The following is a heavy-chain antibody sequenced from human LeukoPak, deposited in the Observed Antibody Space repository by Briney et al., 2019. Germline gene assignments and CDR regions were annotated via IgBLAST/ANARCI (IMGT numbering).Heavy chain of an antibody. Sequence: PGGSLRLSCVASGFTFRSYGIHWVRQAPGKGLEWLAFIWYDEITKNYADSVKGRFTISRDNSKNTLYVQLNSLRPDHTAVYYCAREGSDWNYYYYMDVWGKGTTVTISS. CDR2: IWYDEITK. CDR3: AREGSDWNYYYYMDV. J-gene: IGHJ6*03. CDR1: GFTFRSYG. D-gene: IGHD6-19*01. V-gene: IGHV3-30*02.